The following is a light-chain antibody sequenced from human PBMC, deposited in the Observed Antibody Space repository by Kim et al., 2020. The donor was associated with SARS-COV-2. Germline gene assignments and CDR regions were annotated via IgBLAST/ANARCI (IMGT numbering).Light chain of an antibody. CDR3: CSYAGSYTWV. J-gene: IGLJ3*02. Sequence: GQSITISGTGTSCDVGGYNYVSWYHQHPGKAPKLMIYDVSKRPSGVPDRFSGSKSGNTASLTISGLQAEDEADYYCCSYAGSYTWVFGGGTQLTVL. CDR2: DVS. V-gene: IGLV2-11*01. CDR1: SCDVGGYNY.